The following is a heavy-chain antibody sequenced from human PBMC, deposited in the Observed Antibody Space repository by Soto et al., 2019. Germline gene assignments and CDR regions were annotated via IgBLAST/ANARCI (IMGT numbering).Heavy chain of an antibody. CDR1: GFTFSNYA. J-gene: IGHJ4*02. D-gene: IGHD6-25*01. CDR2: ISDSGVNT. V-gene: IGHV3-23*01. Sequence: VGSLRLSCTASGFTFSNYAMSWVRQAPGMGLEWVSTISDSGVNTFFGASMKARFTISRDNSKRTVYLQLHPVTPEDTAIYCGARSIGADFFGYWDQGTRFAICS. CDR3: ARSIGADFFGY.